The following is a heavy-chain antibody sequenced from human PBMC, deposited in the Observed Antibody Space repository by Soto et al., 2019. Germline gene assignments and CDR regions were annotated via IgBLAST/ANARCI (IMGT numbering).Heavy chain of an antibody. D-gene: IGHD4-17*01. CDR1: GGAFSTYG. J-gene: IGHJ4*02. CDR2: IVPIFGTT. CDR3: GRVSLYGDVGYYDF. V-gene: IGHV1-69*06. Sequence: QVQVVQSGTEVKKPGSSVKVSCKISGGAFSTYGIHWVRQAPGQGLEWVGGIVPIFGTTRNAQKVNGRVTFSADKSASTAYMDLTSLTSEDTAIYFCGRVSLYGDVGYYDFWGRGTLIAVSS.